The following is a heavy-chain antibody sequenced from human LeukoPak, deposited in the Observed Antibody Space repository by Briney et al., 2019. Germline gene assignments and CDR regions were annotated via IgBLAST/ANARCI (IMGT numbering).Heavy chain of an antibody. CDR2: INHSGSA. CDR3: ARGQGTVTTH. V-gene: IGHV4-34*01. J-gene: IGHJ4*02. CDR1: GGSFSAYY. Sequence: SETLTLTCAVSGGSFSAYYWTWIRQPPGKGLEWIGEINHSGSANYNPSLKSRVTISLDTSKNQFSLKLSSVTAADTAVYYCARGQGTVTTHWGQGTLVTVSS. D-gene: IGHD4-17*01.